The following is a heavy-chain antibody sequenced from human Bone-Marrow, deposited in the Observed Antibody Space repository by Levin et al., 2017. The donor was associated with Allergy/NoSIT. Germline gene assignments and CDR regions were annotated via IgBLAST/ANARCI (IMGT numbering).Heavy chain of an antibody. Sequence: PGGSLRLSCTVSGGSISSSSYYWGWIRQPPGKGLEWIGSIYYSGSTYYNPSLKSRVTISVDTSKNQFSLKLSSVTAADTAVYYCARHLDLFTVVSKDYGMDVWGQGTTVTVSS. CDR2: IYYSGST. CDR1: GGSISSSSYY. D-gene: IGHD4-23*01. V-gene: IGHV4-39*01. J-gene: IGHJ6*02. CDR3: ARHLDLFTVVSKDYGMDV.